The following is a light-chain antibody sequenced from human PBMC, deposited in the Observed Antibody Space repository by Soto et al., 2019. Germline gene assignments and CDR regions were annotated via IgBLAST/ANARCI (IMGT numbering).Light chain of an antibody. CDR1: SSNIGSNT. Sequence: QSVLTQPPSASGTPGQRVTISCSGSSSNIGSNTVNWYQQLPGTAPKLLIHSDNQRPSGVPDRFSGSKSGTSASLAISGLQSEDEADYYCAACDDSLNGRVVFGGGTKLTVL. V-gene: IGLV1-44*01. CDR3: AACDDSLNGRVV. CDR2: SDN. J-gene: IGLJ2*01.